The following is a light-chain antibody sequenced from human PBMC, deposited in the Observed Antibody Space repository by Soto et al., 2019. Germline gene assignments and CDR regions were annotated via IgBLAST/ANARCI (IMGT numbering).Light chain of an antibody. CDR3: QVWDSSTVVV. V-gene: IGLV3-9*01. CDR2: MDS. CDR1: NIGSKN. J-gene: IGLJ2*01. Sequence: SYELTQPLSVSVALGQTARITCGGNNIGSKNVHWYQQKPGQAPVLVIYMDSNRPSGIPERFSGSNSGNTATLTISRAQAGDEADYYCQVWDSSTVVVFGGGTKLTVL.